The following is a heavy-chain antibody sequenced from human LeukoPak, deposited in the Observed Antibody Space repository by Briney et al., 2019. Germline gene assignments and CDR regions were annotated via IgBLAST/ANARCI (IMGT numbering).Heavy chain of an antibody. V-gene: IGHV3-48*04. CDR2: ISSSSSTI. CDR3: AKDPRRYCSSTSCYEGY. D-gene: IGHD2-2*01. CDR1: GFTFSSYS. J-gene: IGHJ4*02. Sequence: GGSLRLSCAASGFTFSSYSMNWVRQAPGKGLEWVSYISSSSSTIYYADSVKGRFTISRDNAKNSLYLQMNSLRAEDTAVYYCAKDPRRYCSSTSCYEGYWGQGTLVTVSS.